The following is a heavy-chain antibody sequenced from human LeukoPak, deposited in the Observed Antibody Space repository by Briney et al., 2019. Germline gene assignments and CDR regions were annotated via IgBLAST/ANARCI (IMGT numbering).Heavy chain of an antibody. CDR1: EFTFSRYA. D-gene: IGHD2/OR15-2a*01. Sequence: PGGSLRLSCAASEFTFSRYAMNWVRQAPGKGLEWVSTISPTDDATYYADSVKGRFTISRDNSRNTLYLQMDTPRAEDTAIYYCAKTRLSASMYDAFDIWDQGTMVTVSS. CDR2: ISPTDDAT. V-gene: IGHV3-23*01. CDR3: AKTRLSASMYDAFDI. J-gene: IGHJ3*02.